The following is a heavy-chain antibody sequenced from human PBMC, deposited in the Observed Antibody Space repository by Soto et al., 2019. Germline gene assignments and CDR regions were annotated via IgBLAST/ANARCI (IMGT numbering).Heavy chain of an antibody. CDR2: INTNTGNP. CDR1: GYTFTSYA. CDR3: ARALSGWYYYYYYGMDV. V-gene: IGHV7-4-1*01. D-gene: IGHD6-19*01. Sequence: QVPLVQSGSELKKPGASVKVSCKASGYTFTSYAMNWVRQAPGQGLEWMGWINTNTGNPTYAQGFTGRFVFSLDTSVSTAYLQICSLKAEDTAVYYCARALSGWYYYYYYGMDVWGQGTTVTVSS. J-gene: IGHJ6*02.